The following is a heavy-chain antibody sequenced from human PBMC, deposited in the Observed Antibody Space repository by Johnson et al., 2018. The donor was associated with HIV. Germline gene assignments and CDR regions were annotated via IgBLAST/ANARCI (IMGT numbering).Heavy chain of an antibody. J-gene: IGHJ3*02. D-gene: IGHD3-10*01. CDR1: GFTFDDYA. CDR2: ISWNSGNI. V-gene: IGHV3-9*01. CDR3: ARFEGFITTLRVVGDAFDI. Sequence: LVESGGGLVQPGRSLRLSCAASGFTFDDYAIHWVRKTPGKGLEWVSGISWNSGNIDYADSVKGRFTISRDNAKNSLYLQMNSLRAEDTALYYCARFEGFITTLRVVGDAFDIWGQGTMVTVSS.